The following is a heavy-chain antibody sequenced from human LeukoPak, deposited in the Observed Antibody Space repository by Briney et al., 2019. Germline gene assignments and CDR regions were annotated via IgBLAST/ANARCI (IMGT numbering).Heavy chain of an antibody. Sequence: GGSLRLSCAASGFTFTNYPFSWVRQAPGKGLEWVSAISASGVNTYYADSVKGRFTISRDNSKNTLYLQMNSLTVEDTAVYYCAKLTGTTEFFWGQGTMVTVSS. CDR1: GFTFTNYP. CDR3: AKLTGTTEFF. CDR2: ISASGVNT. V-gene: IGHV3-23*01. J-gene: IGHJ4*02. D-gene: IGHD1-7*01.